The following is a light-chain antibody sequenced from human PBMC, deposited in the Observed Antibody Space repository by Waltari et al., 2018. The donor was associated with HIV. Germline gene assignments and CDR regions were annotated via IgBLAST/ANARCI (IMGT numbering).Light chain of an antibody. Sequence: QSVLTQPPSASGTPGQRVTISCSGISSNTGSNYIHSYQRLPGTAPKLLIYRNNPRPSGVPDRFSGSKSGTSASLAISGLRSEDEADYYCAAWDDSLSVVVFGGGTKLTVL. V-gene: IGLV1-47*01. J-gene: IGLJ2*01. CDR2: RNN. CDR3: AAWDDSLSVVV. CDR1: SSNTGSNY.